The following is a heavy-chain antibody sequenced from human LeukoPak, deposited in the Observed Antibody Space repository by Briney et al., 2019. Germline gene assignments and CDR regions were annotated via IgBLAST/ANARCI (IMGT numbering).Heavy chain of an antibody. CDR1: GGSLSNYF. Sequence: PSETLSLTCTVSGGSLSNYFWTWIRQPPVKGLDGIGFTYYSGSTDYNPSLKSRVTISVDTSKNQISLELSSVTAADTAVYYCARAPVYYDILSGYSYYYYGMDVWGQGTTVTVSS. V-gene: IGHV4-59*08. J-gene: IGHJ6*02. D-gene: IGHD3-9*01. CDR2: TYYSGST. CDR3: ARAPVYYDILSGYSYYYYGMDV.